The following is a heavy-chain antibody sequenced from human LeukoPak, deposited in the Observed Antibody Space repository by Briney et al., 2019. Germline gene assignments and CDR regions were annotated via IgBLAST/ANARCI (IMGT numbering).Heavy chain of an antibody. CDR1: GGSFSGYY. V-gene: IGHV4-34*01. CDR3: ARHRQSIVVVTARYWFDS. D-gene: IGHD2-21*02. CDR2: INHSGST. Sequence: SETLSLTCAVYGGSFSGYYWSWIRQPPGKGLEWIGEINHSGSTNYNPSLKSRVTISVDTSKNQFSLKLSSVTAADTAVYYCARHRQSIVVVTARYWFDSWGQGTLVTVSS. J-gene: IGHJ5*01.